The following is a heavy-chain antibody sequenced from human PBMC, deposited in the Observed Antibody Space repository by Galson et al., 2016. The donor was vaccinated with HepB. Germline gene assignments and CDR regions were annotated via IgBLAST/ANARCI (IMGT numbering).Heavy chain of an antibody. CDR1: GFTFSTYA. CDR3: VKISVQYSYHYWGFDY. CDR2: IRRSGAP. V-gene: IGHV3-23*01. Sequence: SMRLSCAASGFTFSTYAMSWVRQAPGKGLEWVSGIRRSGAPTFPDPVKGRFTISRDNSKTTLYLQMNSLRVEDTAVYYCVKISVQYSYHYWGFDYWGQGTRSPSPQ. D-gene: IGHD5-18*01. J-gene: IGHJ4*02.